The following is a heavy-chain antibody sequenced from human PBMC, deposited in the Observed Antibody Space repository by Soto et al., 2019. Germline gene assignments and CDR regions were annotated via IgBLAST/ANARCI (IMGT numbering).Heavy chain of an antibody. J-gene: IGHJ4*02. Sequence: EVELLESGGDLVQSGGSLRLSCAASGFTFSCYDMNWVRQAPGKGLEWVSAIGVYANTYYADSVKGRFTISRDDSKKTVYLQLNSLRVDDTAVYYCAKESTVGSPGDYFDSWGQGTLVTVSS. CDR2: IGVYANT. CDR3: AKESTVGSPGDYFDS. V-gene: IGHV3-23*01. D-gene: IGHD1-26*01. CDR1: GFTFSCYD.